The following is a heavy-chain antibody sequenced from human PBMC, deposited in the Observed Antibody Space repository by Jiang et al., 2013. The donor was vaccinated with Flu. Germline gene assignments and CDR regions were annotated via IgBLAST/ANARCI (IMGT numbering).Heavy chain of an antibody. V-gene: IGHV3-21*01. CDR2: ISRSSSYI. J-gene: IGHJ6*02. CDR1: GFIFSSYS. Sequence: QLLESGGGLVKPGGSLRLSCAASGFIFSSYSMNWVRQAPGKGLEWVSSISRSSSYINYADSVKGRFTISRDNAKNSLYLQMNSLRAEDTAVYYCARGRITMVQGVIKDYYYYGMDVWGQGTTVTVSS. D-gene: IGHD3-10*01. CDR3: ARGRITMVQGVIKDYYYYGMDV.